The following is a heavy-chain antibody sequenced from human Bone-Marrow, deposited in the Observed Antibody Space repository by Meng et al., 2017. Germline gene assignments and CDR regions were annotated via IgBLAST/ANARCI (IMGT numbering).Heavy chain of an antibody. CDR2: INHSGIT. CDR3: ARTRVLQRFDY. J-gene: IGHJ4*02. V-gene: IGHV4-34*01. Sequence: AGSLRLSCAVYGGSFSGYYWSWIRQPPGKGLEWIGEINHSGITNYNPSLKSRVTISVDTSKNQFSLKLSPVTAADTAVYDCARTRVLQRFDYWGQGTLVTVSS. CDR1: GGSFSGYY. D-gene: IGHD6-25*01.